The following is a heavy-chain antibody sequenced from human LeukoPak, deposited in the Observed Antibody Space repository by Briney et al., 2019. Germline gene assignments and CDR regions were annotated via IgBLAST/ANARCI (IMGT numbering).Heavy chain of an antibody. CDR2: IDTDVSNT. Sequence: GGSLRLSCAASGFALSMYWMHWVRQAPGKGLVWVSRIDTDVSNTDNADSVKGRFTISRDNAKNTLYLQMNSLRAEDTAVYYCARGLLGIDYWGQGTLVTVSS. CDR3: ARGLLGIDY. D-gene: IGHD2-8*02. CDR1: GFALSMYW. V-gene: IGHV3-74*01. J-gene: IGHJ4*02.